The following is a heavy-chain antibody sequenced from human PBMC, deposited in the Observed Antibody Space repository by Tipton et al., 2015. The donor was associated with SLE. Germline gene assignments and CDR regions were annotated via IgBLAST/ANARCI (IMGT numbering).Heavy chain of an antibody. Sequence: TLSLTCTVSGGSISSGDYYWSWIRQPPEKGLEWIGYIYYSGSTYYNPSLKSRVTISVDTSKNQFSLKLSSVTAADTAVYYCARGTTNWGSGFWGQGTLVTVSS. V-gene: IGHV4-30-4*01. CDR2: IYYSGST. CDR1: GGSISSGDYY. J-gene: IGHJ4*02. CDR3: ARGTTNWGSGF. D-gene: IGHD7-27*01.